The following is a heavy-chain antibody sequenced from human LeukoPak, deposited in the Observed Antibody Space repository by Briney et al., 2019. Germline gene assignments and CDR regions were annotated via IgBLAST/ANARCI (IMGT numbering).Heavy chain of an antibody. CDR3: ARTQLGYCSGSSCLDYFDY. CDR1: GFTFSSHW. CDR2: MNQEGSEK. V-gene: IGHV3-7*03. Sequence: GGSLRLSCVASGFTFSSHWMSWVRQAPGKGLEWVANMNQEGSEKNYVDSVKGRFTISRDISKNTLYLQMNSLRAEDTAVYYCARTQLGYCSGSSCLDYFDYWGQGTLVTVSS. D-gene: IGHD2-2*03. J-gene: IGHJ4*02.